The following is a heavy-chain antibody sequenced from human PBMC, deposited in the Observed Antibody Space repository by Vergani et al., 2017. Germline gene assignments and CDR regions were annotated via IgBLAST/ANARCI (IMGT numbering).Heavy chain of an antibody. Sequence: VQLVESGGGVVQPGRSLRLSCAASGFTFSSYSMNWVRQAPGKGLEWVSYISSSSSTIYYADSVKGRFTISRDNAKNSLYLQMNSLRDEDTAVYYCAREAIYYYGSGSYPLGAFDIWGQGTMVTVSS. J-gene: IGHJ3*02. V-gene: IGHV3-48*02. CDR3: AREAIYYYGSGSYPLGAFDI. CDR1: GFTFSSYS. CDR2: ISSSSSTI. D-gene: IGHD3-10*01.